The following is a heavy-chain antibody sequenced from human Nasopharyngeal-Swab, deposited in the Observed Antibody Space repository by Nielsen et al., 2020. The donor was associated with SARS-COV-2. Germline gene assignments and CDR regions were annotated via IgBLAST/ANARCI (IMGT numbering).Heavy chain of an antibody. CDR3: AKMTTVTTVWPPGYYYGMDV. V-gene: IGHV3-21*01. J-gene: IGHJ6*02. CDR1: GFTFSSYS. CDR2: ISSSSSYI. Sequence: GESLKIPCAASGFTFSSYSMNWVRQAPGKRLEWVSSISSSSSYIYYADSVKGRFTISRDNAKNSLYLQMNSLRAEDTAVYYCAKMTTVTTVWPPGYYYGMDVWGQGTTVTVSS. D-gene: IGHD4-17*01.